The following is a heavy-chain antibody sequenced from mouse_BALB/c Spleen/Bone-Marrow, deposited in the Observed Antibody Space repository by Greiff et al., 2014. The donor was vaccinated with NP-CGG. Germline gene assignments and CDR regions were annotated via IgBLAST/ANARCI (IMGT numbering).Heavy chain of an antibody. CDR2: IDPSNGNT. CDR1: GFTITDTY. D-gene: IGHD1-1*01. J-gene: IGHJ2*01. CDR3: ARYYYGSSYFDY. V-gene: IGHV14-3*02. Sequence: LPQSGAALVTPGASVKLSCTSSGFTITDTYMPWVKQRPEQVLEWIGRIDPSNGNTKYDPKFQGKATITADTSSNTAYLQLSSLTSEDTAVYYCARYYYGSSYFDYWGQGTTLTVSS.